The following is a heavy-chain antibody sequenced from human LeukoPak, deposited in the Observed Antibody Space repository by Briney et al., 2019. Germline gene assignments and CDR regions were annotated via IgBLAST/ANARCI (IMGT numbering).Heavy chain of an antibody. V-gene: IGHV3-30-3*01. CDR2: ISYDGSNK. D-gene: IGHD3-22*01. J-gene: IGHJ4*02. Sequence: GGSLRLSCAASGFTFSSYAMHWVRQAPGKGLEWVAVISYDGSNKYYADSVKGRFTISRDNSKNTLYLQTNSLRAEDTAVYYCARGPHYYDSSGYTPSGYWGQGTLVTVSS. CDR1: GFTFSSYA. CDR3: ARGPHYYDSSGYTPSGY.